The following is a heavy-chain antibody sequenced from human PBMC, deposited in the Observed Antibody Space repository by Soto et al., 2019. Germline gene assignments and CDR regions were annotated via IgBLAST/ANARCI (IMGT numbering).Heavy chain of an antibody. CDR3: ARWFTYGNFDYFDY. V-gene: IGHV3-74*01. J-gene: IGHJ4*02. D-gene: IGHD3-10*01. Sequence: LRLSCAASGFTFSSYWMHWFRQAPGKGLMWVSRINSGGGTTTYADSVKGRFTISRDNAKNTLYLQMNGLRAEDTAVYYCARWFTYGNFDYFDYWGQGTQVTVSS. CDR1: GFTFSSYW. CDR2: INSGGGTT.